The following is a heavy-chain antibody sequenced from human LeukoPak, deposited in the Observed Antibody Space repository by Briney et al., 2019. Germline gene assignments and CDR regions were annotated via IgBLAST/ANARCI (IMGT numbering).Heavy chain of an antibody. CDR3: ATVYITGIRPGYYYYYYYMDV. V-gene: IGHV1-24*01. CDR1: GYTLTELS. Sequence: ASVKVSCKVSGYTLTELSMHWVRQAPGKGLEWMGGFDPEDGETIYAQKFQGRVTMTEDTSADTAYMELSSLRSEDTAVYYCATVYITGIRPGYYYYYYYMDVWGKGTTVTVSS. CDR2: FDPEDGET. D-gene: IGHD1-20*01. J-gene: IGHJ6*03.